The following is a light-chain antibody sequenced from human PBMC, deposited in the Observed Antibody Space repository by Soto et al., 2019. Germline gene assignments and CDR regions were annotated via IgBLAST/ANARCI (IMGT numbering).Light chain of an antibody. V-gene: IGLV2-14*03. CDR1: SDDVGGYDF. CDR3: ASYTSSSTYL. J-gene: IGLJ3*02. CDR2: DFI. Sequence: SALTQPASMSGSPGQSITISCTGTSDDVGGYDFVSWYQQHPGKVPRLIIYDFIKRPSGVSHRFSGSKSGNTASLTISGLQIEDEADYYCASYTSSSTYLFGGGTQLTVL.